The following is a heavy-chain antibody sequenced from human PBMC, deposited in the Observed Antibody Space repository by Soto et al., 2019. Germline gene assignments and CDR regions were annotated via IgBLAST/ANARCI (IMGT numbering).Heavy chain of an antibody. V-gene: IGHV4-38-2*02. Sequence: SETLSRTCAVSGHSISSGFYYWGWIRQAPGKGLEWIGSIYHSVSTYYNPSLRSRVTISVDTSKNEFSLKLSSVTAADTAVYYCARDREVWLRRWGFDHWGQGALVTVS. D-gene: IGHD2-21*01. CDR1: GHSISSGFYY. CDR2: IYHSVST. CDR3: ARDREVWLRRWGFDH. J-gene: IGHJ5*02.